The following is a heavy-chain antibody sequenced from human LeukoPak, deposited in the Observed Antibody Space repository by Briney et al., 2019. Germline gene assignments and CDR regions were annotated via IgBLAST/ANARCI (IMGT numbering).Heavy chain of an antibody. V-gene: IGHV3-20*04. CDR1: GFAFDEHG. CDR2: INWSGKST. Sequence: GGSLRLSCTASGFAFDEHGMTWVRRVPGKGLEWVSGINWSGKSTYYGDPVWGRFTISRDNAKNSLSLQMDSLRAEDTALYYCARAPITSPFYFDYWGQGTLVTVSS. D-gene: IGHD2-2*01. CDR3: ARAPITSPFYFDY. J-gene: IGHJ4*02.